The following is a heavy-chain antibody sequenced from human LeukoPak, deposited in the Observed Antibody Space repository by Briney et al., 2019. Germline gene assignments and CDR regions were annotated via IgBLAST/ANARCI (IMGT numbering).Heavy chain of an antibody. CDR2: ISAYNGNT. J-gene: IGHJ6*02. CDR1: GYTFTSYG. CDR3: ARDGPVTTDDGMDV. D-gene: IGHD4-11*01. Sequence: GASLKVSCKASGYTFTSYGISWVRQAPGQGLEWMGWISAYNGNTNYAQTLQGRVTMTTDTSTSTAYMELRSLRCDDTAEYYCARDGPVTTDDGMDVWGQGTTVTVSS. V-gene: IGHV1-18*01.